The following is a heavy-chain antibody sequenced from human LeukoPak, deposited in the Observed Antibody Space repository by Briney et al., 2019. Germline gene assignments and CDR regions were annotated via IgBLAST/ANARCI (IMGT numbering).Heavy chain of an antibody. V-gene: IGHV3-11*04. CDR3: AELGITMIGGV. Sequence: LSLTCTVSGGSISSSSYYWGWIRQAPGKGLEWVSYISSSGSTIYYADSVKGRFTISIDNAKNSLYLQMNSLRAEDTAVYYCAELGITMIGGVWGQGTLVTVSS. CDR1: GGSISSSSYY. CDR2: ISSSGSTI. D-gene: IGHD3-10*02. J-gene: IGHJ4*02.